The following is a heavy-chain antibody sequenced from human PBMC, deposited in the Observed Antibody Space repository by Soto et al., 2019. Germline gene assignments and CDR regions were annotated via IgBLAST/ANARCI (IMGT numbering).Heavy chain of an antibody. J-gene: IGHJ4*02. V-gene: IGHV3-30-3*01. CDR3: ARDHCSSTSCYSP. D-gene: IGHD2-2*01. CDR1: GFTFSSYA. CDR2: ISYDGSNK. Sequence: SLRLSCAASGFTFSSYAMHWVRQAPGKGLEWVAVISYDGSNKYYADSVKGRFTISRDNSKNTLYLQMNSLRAEDTAVYYCARDHCSSTSCYSPWGQGTLVTVSS.